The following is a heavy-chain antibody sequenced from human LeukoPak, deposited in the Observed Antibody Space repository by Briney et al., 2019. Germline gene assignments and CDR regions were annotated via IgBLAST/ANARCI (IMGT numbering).Heavy chain of an antibody. CDR3: AKAESNYDFWSGSQSPDY. V-gene: IGHV3-23*01. D-gene: IGHD3-3*01. Sequence: GGSLRLSCAASGFTFSSYAMSWVRQAPGKGLEWVSGISGSGGSTYYADSVKGRFTISRDNSKNTLYLQMNSLRAEDTAVYYCAKAESNYDFWSGSQSPDYWGQGSLVTVSS. CDR1: GFTFSSYA. CDR2: ISGSGGST. J-gene: IGHJ4*02.